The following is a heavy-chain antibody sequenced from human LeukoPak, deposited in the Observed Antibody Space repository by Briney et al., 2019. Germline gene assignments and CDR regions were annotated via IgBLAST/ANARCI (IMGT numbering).Heavy chain of an antibody. Sequence: SETLSLTCTVSGGSISSGDYYWSWIRQSPGKGLEWIGYIYYSGSTYYNPSLKSRVTISVDTSKNQFSLKLSSVTAADTAVYYCARELTRPLHYFDYWGQGTLVTVSS. CDR1: GGSISSGDYY. CDR2: IYYSGST. J-gene: IGHJ4*02. V-gene: IGHV4-30-4*01. CDR3: ARELTRPLHYFDY.